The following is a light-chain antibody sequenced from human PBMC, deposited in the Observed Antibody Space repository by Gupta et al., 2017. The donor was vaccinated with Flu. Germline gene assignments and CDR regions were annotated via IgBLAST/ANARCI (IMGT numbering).Light chain of an antibody. CDR3: EEWDDSMRGVV. Sequence: QSVLTQPPSASATPGQRVTISCSGSSSNIGSNYVYWYQQLPGTETKRLIVRKNQRPSGVTDRCSCYKAGTYASRAIRGLRSEEEADDYWEEWDDSMRGVVFGGGTKMTVL. CDR1: SSNIGSNY. CDR2: RKN. J-gene: IGLJ2*01. V-gene: IGLV1-47*01.